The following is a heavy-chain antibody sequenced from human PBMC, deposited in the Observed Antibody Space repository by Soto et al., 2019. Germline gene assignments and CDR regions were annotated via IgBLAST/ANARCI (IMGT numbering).Heavy chain of an antibody. CDR1: GYTFTSHG. Sequence: ASVKVSCKASGYTFTSHGISWVRQAPGQGLEWMGWISAYNGNTNYAQKFQERVTITRDMSTSTAYMELSSLRSEDTAVYYCAAPAFYCSGGSCYDYFDYWGQGTLVTVSS. CDR3: AAPAFYCSGGSCYDYFDY. J-gene: IGHJ4*02. V-gene: IGHV1-18*01. D-gene: IGHD2-15*01. CDR2: ISAYNGNT.